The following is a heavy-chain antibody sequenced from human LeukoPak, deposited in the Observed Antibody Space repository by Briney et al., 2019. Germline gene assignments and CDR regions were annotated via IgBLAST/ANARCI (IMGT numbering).Heavy chain of an antibody. CDR3: ARDFGSYFDY. CDR2: ISGSGGST. J-gene: IGHJ4*02. V-gene: IGHV3-23*01. CDR1: GFTFSSYA. Sequence: GGSLRLSCAASGFTFSSYAMSWVRQAPGKGLEWVSAISGSGGSTYYADSVKGRFTISRDNSKNTLYLQMNSLRDEDTAVYYCARDFGSYFDYWGQGTLVTVSS. D-gene: IGHD1-26*01.